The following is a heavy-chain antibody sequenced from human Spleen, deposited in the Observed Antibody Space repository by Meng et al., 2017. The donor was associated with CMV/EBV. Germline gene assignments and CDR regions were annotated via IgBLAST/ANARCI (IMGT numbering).Heavy chain of an antibody. CDR3: AHSPDY. J-gene: IGHJ4*02. CDR2: IKQDGSEK. V-gene: IGHV3-7*01. D-gene: IGHD4-11*01. CDR1: GFTLSSYW. Sequence: GESLKISCAASGFTLSSYWMNWVRQAPGKGLEWVANIKQDGSEKYYVDSVKGRFTISRDNAKNSLYLQMNSLRAEDTAVYYCAHSPDYWGQGTLVTVSS.